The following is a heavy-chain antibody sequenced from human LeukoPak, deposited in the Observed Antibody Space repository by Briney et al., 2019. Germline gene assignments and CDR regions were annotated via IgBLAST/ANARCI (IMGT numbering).Heavy chain of an antibody. J-gene: IGHJ3*02. D-gene: IGHD2-15*01. Sequence: PGGSLRLSCAASGFTFSSYSMTWVRQAPGKGLEWVSSISSSSSYIYYADSVKGRFTISRDNAKNSLYLQMNSLRAEDTAVYYCARVRLVVVAMDAFDIWGQGTMVTVSS. CDR2: ISSSSSYI. CDR3: ARVRLVVVAMDAFDI. CDR1: GFTFSSYS. V-gene: IGHV3-21*01.